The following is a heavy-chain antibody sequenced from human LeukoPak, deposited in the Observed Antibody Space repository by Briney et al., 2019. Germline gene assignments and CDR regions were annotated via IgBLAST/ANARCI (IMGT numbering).Heavy chain of an antibody. CDR1: GGSLSSGSYY. Sequence: SETLSLTCTVSGGSLSSGSYYWSWIRQPAGKGLEWIGRIYTSGSTNYNPSLKSRVTMSVDTSKNQFSLKLSSVTAADTAVYYCARDYGGIVGAKVRYYYYMDVWGKGTTVTVSS. CDR3: ARDYGGIVGAKVRYYYYMDV. CDR2: IYTSGST. J-gene: IGHJ6*03. V-gene: IGHV4-61*02. D-gene: IGHD1-26*01.